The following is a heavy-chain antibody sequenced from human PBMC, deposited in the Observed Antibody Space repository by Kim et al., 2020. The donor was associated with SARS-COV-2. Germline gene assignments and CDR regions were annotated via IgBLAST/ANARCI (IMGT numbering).Heavy chain of an antibody. J-gene: IGHJ6*02. D-gene: IGHD6-13*01. CDR1: GYTFTSYA. CDR2: INTNTGNP. Sequence: ASVKVSCKASGYTFTSYAMNWVRQAPGQGLEWMGWINTNTGNPTYAQGFTGRFVFSLDTSVSTAYLQISSLKAEDTAVYYCARERPHSSSWYNVFYYYGMDVWGQGTTVTVSS. CDR3: ARERPHSSSWYNVFYYYGMDV. V-gene: IGHV7-4-1*02.